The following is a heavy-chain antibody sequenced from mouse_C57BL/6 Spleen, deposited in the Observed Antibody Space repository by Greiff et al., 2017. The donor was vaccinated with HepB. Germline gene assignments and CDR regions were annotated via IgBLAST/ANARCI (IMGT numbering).Heavy chain of an antibody. V-gene: IGHV1-19*01. CDR3: ARAPIITTVVAEGYYFDY. D-gene: IGHD1-1*01. CDR2: INPYNGGT. J-gene: IGHJ2*01. CDR1: GYTFTDYY. Sequence: EVQLQQSGPVLVKPGASVKMSCKASGYTFTDYYMNWVKQSHGKSLEWIGVINPYNGGTSYNQKFKGKATLTVDKSSSTAYMELNSLTSEDSAVYDCARAPIITTVVAEGYYFDYWGQGTTLTVSS.